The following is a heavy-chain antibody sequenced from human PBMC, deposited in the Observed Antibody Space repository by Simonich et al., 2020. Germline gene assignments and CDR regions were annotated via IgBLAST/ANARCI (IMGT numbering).Heavy chain of an antibody. Sequence: EVQLVESGGGLVQPGGSLRLSCAASGFTFSSYWMSWVRQAPGKGLEWGAKIKQDGREKYYGDSAKGRFTISRDNAKNSLYLQMNSLRAEDTAVYYCARDREVYGSGSYYNYWGQGTLVTVSS. CDR1: GFTFSSYW. D-gene: IGHD3-10*01. J-gene: IGHJ4*02. V-gene: IGHV3-7*01. CDR2: IKQDGREK. CDR3: ARDREVYGSGSYYNY.